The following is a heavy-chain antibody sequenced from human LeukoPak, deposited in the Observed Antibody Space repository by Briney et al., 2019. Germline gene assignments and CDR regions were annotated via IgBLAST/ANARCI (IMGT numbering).Heavy chain of an antibody. Sequence: ASVKVSCKASGYTFTNYGISWVRQAPGQGLEWMGWISGYNDNTNYAQKLQGRVTMTTDTSTSTAYMELRSLRSDDTAVYYCARDFPTYDILTGRVFDSWGQGTLVTVSS. J-gene: IGHJ5*01. CDR1: GYTFTNYG. V-gene: IGHV1-18*01. CDR2: ISGYNDNT. D-gene: IGHD3-9*01. CDR3: ARDFPTYDILTGRVFDS.